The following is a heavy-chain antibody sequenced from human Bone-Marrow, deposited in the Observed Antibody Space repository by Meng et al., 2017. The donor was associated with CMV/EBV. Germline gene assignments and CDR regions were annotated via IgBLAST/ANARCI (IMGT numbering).Heavy chain of an antibody. D-gene: IGHD3-16*01. Sequence: GESLKISCAASGFTFSSYAMHWVRQAPGKGLEWVAVISYDGSNKYYADSVKGRFTISRDNSKNTLYLQMNSLRAEDTAVYYCARDAVRGNWFDPWGQGTLVTVSS. CDR2: ISYDGSNK. V-gene: IGHV3-30*04. CDR3: ARDAVRGNWFDP. CDR1: GFTFSSYA. J-gene: IGHJ5*02.